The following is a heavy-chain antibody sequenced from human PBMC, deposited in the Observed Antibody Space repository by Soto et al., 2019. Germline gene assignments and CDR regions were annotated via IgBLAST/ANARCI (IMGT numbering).Heavy chain of an antibody. J-gene: IGHJ5*02. CDR3: ARDLTGDNGVPGFDP. V-gene: IGHV4-61*01. CDR1: DGSVSSGSDY. CDR2: IYYSGST. Sequence: SSETLFLTCIVADGSVSSGSDYWSWIRQPPGKGLEWIGYIYYSGSTNYNPSLKSRVTISVDTSKNQFSLKLSSVTATDTAVYYFARDLTGDNGVPGFDPWGQGPLGTVSS. D-gene: IGHD4-17*01.